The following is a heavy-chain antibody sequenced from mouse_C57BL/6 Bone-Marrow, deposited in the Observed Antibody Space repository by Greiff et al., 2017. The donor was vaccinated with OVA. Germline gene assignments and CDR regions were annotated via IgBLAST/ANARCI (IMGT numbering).Heavy chain of an antibody. CDR2: ISSGSSTI. J-gene: IGHJ2*01. D-gene: IGHD4-1*01. V-gene: IGHV5-17*01. CDR3: ARSLLGYFDY. CDR1: GFTFSDYG. Sequence: EVQLVESGGGLVKPGGSLKLSCAASGFTFSDYGMHWVRQAPEKGLEWVAYISSGSSTIYYADTVKGRFTISRDNAKNTLFLQMTSLRSEDTAMYYCARSLLGYFDYWGQGTTLTVSS.